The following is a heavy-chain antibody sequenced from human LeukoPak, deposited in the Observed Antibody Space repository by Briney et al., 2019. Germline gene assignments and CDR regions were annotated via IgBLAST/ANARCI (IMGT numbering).Heavy chain of an antibody. J-gene: IGHJ4*02. Sequence: GSLRLSCAASGFTFSSYGMSWIRQPPGKGLEWIGTIYYSGNTYYNPSLKSRITISVDTSKNQFSLKLSSVTAADTAVYYCARDSALAQAVMFDYWGQGTLVTVSS. CDR3: ARDSALAQAVMFDY. V-gene: IGHV4-38-2*02. CDR2: IYYSGNT. D-gene: IGHD6-19*01. CDR1: GFTFSSYG.